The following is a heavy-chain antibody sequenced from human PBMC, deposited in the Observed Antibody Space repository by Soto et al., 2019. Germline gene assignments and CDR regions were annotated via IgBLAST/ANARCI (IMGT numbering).Heavy chain of an antibody. V-gene: IGHV1-3*01. Sequence: QVQLVQSGPEMMQPGASVKVSCKASGYASLSYAMHWVRQVHGQVYEWLGWINAGVDGTMYSERFQGRVRITRDTSANTVYMELNALTSEDTAVYYCAREVPGVTPFAYWGQGTLVIVSS. CDR1: GYASLSYA. CDR2: INAGVDGT. D-gene: IGHD3-10*01. CDR3: AREVPGVTPFAY. J-gene: IGHJ4*02.